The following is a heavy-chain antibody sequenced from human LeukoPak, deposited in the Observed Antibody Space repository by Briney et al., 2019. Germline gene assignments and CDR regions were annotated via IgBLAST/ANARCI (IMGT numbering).Heavy chain of an antibody. V-gene: IGHV3-23*01. CDR1: GFTFSSHG. CDR3: AKVWAHDGSGNPYWHFDL. Sequence: PGGSLRLSCAASGFTFSSHGMNWVRQAPGKGLEWVSAIRTSGGTTYYADSMKGRFTISRDNSKNTLYLQMNSLRAEDTAVYYCAKVWAHDGSGNPYWHFDLWGRGTLVTVSS. D-gene: IGHD3-10*01. CDR2: IRTSGGTT. J-gene: IGHJ2*01.